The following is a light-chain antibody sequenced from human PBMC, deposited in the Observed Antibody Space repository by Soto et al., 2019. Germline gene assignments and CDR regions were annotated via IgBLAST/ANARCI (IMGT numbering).Light chain of an antibody. J-gene: IGKJ4*01. CDR2: GAS. CDR1: QSVSSN. Sequence: ELVMTQSPATLSVSPGARATLSCRASQSVSSNLVWYQHRPGQAPRLLIYGASTRATDIPARFSGSGSGTELTITISSLQSDDYEVYYCQQYNNLPRTFGGGTKVDIK. V-gene: IGKV3-15*01. CDR3: QQYNNLPRT.